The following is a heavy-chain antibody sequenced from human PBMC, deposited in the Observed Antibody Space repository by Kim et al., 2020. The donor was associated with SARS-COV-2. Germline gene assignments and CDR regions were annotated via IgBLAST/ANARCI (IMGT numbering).Heavy chain of an antibody. J-gene: IGHJ4*02. CDR2: ISFDGSNA. CDR1: GVTLTESG. Sequence: GGSLRLSCAASGVTLTESGAHWVRQAPGKGLEWVALISFDGSNAYYADSVNGRFTVSRDTSKDTLFLHMNNLRSEDTALYFCAIDKWGIYSTVSPEIEYWGQGTLVTVSS. CDR3: AIDKWGIYSTVSPEIEY. D-gene: IGHD3-16*01. V-gene: IGHV3-30*03.